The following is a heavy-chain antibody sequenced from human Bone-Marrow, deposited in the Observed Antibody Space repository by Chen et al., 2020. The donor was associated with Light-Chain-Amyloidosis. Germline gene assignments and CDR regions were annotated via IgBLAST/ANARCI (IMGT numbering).Heavy chain of an antibody. CDR1: GGSISINSYY. D-gene: IGHD2-15*01. Sequence: QLQLQESGPGLVRPSETLSLTCTVSGGSISINSYYWGWIRQPPGKGLEWIGSMSYSGSTYYSPSLKSRVTISVDTPKNQFSLRLYSVTAADTALYYCARMFGFCSGGSCYSAYFDYWGQGALVTVSS. CDR2: MSYSGST. CDR3: ARMFGFCSGGSCYSAYFDY. J-gene: IGHJ4*02. V-gene: IGHV4-39*01.